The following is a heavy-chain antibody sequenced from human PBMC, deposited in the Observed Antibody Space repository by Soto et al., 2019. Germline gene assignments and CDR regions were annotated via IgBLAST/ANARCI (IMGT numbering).Heavy chain of an antibody. CDR1: GGSISSGGYA. V-gene: IGHV4-30-2*01. CDR3: ARTPDI. J-gene: IGHJ3*02. CDR2: IYHSGST. Sequence: SETLSLTCALSGGSISSGGYAWSWIRQPPGKGLEWIGYIYHSGSTYYNPSLKSRVTISVDRSKNQFSLKLSSVTAADTAVYYCARTPDIWGQGTMVTVSS.